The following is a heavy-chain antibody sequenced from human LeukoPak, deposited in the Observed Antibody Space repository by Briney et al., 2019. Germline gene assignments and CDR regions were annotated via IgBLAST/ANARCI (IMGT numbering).Heavy chain of an antibody. J-gene: IGHJ3*02. CDR1: GFTFDDYG. D-gene: IGHD3-22*01. V-gene: IGHV3-20*04. CDR2: IYWNGGST. CDR3: ARGRDSSGYSNDAFDI. Sequence: GGSLRLSCAASGFTFDDYGMSWVRQAPGKGLEWVSGIYWNGGSTGYADSVKGRFTISRDNAKNSLYLQMNSLRAEDTALYYCARGRDSSGYSNDAFDIWGQGTMVTVSS.